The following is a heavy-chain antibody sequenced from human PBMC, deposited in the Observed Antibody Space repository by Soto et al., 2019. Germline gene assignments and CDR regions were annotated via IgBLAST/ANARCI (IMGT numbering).Heavy chain of an antibody. CDR1: GFTFSNNA. CDR2: ISYDGSNK. CDR3: ARGTTTSAFSAMDV. J-gene: IGHJ6*02. D-gene: IGHD1-1*01. V-gene: IGHV3-30-3*01. Sequence: QVQLVESGGGVVQPGRSLRLSCAASGFTFSNNAMDWVRQAPGKGLEWVAVISYDGSNKYIAESVKGRFTXXXDNSKXXXXXXXXXXRAEDTAVYYCARGTTTSAFSAMDVWGQGTTXXVSS.